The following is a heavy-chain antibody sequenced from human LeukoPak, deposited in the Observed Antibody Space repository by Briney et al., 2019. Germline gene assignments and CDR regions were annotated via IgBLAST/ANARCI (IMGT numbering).Heavy chain of an antibody. CDR3: ARVLGGSYHFDY. CDR2: ISGSGGST. V-gene: IGHV3-23*01. D-gene: IGHD1-26*01. CDR1: GFTFSSYA. Sequence: PGGSLRLSCAASGFTFSSYAMSWVRQAPGKGLDWVSAISGSGGSTYYADSVKGRLTISRDKSKNTLYLQMNSLKAEDTAVYYCARVLGGSYHFDYWGQGTLVTVSS. J-gene: IGHJ4*02.